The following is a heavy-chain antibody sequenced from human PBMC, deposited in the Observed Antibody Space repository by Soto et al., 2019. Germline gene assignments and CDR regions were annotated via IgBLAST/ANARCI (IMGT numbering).Heavy chain of an antibody. D-gene: IGHD2-15*01. CDR1: GFSLSTSGVG. V-gene: IGHV2-5*02. CDR2: IYWDDDK. Sequence: QITLKESGPTLVKPTQTLTLTCTFSGFSLSTSGVGVGWIRQPPGKALEWLALIYWDDDKRYIPSLKSSLTVTKDTSKNKFVLTMTHLVTGDTATDSSAHARGYCSGVRSYSKEIYFDDWGQGTLVTVSS. CDR3: AHARGYCSGVRSYSKEIYFDD. J-gene: IGHJ4*02.